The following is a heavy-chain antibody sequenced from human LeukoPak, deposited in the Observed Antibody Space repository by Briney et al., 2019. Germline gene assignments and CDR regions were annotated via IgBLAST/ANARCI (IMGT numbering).Heavy chain of an antibody. V-gene: IGHV1-46*01. Sequence: ASVKVSCKASGYTFTSYYMHWVRQAPGQGLEWMGIINPSGGSTSYAQKFQGRVTMTRDMSTSTVYMELSSLRSEDTAVYYCARAPLNWNYDYWGQGTLVTVSS. J-gene: IGHJ4*02. CDR3: ARAPLNWNYDY. D-gene: IGHD1-7*01. CDR2: INPSGGST. CDR1: GYTFTSYY.